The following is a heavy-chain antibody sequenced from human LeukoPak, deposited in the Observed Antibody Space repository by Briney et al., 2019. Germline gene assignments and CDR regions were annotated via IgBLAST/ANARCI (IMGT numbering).Heavy chain of an antibody. CDR3: ARSFLDLMAFDI. CDR1: GGFICSYY. J-gene: IGHJ3*02. V-gene: IGHV4-59*01. Sequence: SETLSLTCTISGGFICSYYWSWIRQSPGKGREWIGYILYTASTTYSPSLKSRVITSIDTSENQFSLKLSSVTAADTAVYYCARSFLDLMAFDIWGQGTMVTVSS. D-gene: IGHD3-16*01. CDR2: ILYTAST.